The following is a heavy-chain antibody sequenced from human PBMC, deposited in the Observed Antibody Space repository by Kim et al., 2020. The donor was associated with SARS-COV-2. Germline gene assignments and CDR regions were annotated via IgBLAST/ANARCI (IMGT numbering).Heavy chain of an antibody. CDR1: GGSISSGGYY. CDR2: IYYSGST. J-gene: IGHJ4*02. CDR3: ARGLWFGELFFGYYFDY. V-gene: IGHV4-31*03. Sequence: SETLSLTCTVSGGSISSGGYYWSWIRQHPGKGLEWIGYIYYSGSTYYNPSLKSRVTISVDTSKNQFSLKLSSVTAADTAVYYCARGLWFGELFFGYYFDYWGQGTLVTVSS. D-gene: IGHD3-10*01.